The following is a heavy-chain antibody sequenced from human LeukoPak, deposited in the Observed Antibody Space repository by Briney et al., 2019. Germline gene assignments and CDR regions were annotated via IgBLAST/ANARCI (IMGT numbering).Heavy chain of an antibody. Sequence: PGRSLRLPCAASGFTFSSYGMHWVRQAPGKGLEWVGVISYDGTNKNYADSVKGRITISRDNSKNTLYLQMNSLRAEDTAVYYCAKVGYSTNWLYFDYWGQGTLVTVSS. J-gene: IGHJ4*02. D-gene: IGHD6-13*01. CDR3: AKVGYSTNWLYFDY. CDR2: ISYDGTNK. CDR1: GFTFSSYG. V-gene: IGHV3-30*18.